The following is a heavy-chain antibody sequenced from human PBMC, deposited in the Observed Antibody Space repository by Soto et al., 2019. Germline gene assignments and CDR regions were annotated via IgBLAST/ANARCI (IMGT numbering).Heavy chain of an antibody. CDR2: ITSSSSAI. D-gene: IGHD1-1*01. CDR3: ARDPNTGTYHFNY. CDR1: GFTFSSYT. V-gene: IGHV3-21*01. J-gene: IGHJ4*02. Sequence: EVQLLESGGGLVKPGGSLRLSCAASGFTFSSYTMNGVRQAPGKGLEWVSSITSSSSAIYYADSVRGRFTISRDNAKNSLYLQMNSLRAEDAAVYYCARDPNTGTYHFNYWGQGTLVTVSS.